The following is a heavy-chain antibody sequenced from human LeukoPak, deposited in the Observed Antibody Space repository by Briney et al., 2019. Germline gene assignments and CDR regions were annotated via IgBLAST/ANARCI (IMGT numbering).Heavy chain of an antibody. J-gene: IGHJ4*02. CDR2: ISSGGTTI. CDR3: ARPYYYASGSSYFDY. CDR1: GFTFSSYE. Sequence: GGSLRLSCAASGFTFSSYEMNWVRQAPGKGLEWVSYISSGGTTIYYADSLKGRFTISRDNAENSVYLQMNSLRAEDTAVYYCARPYYYASGSSYFDYWGQGTLVTVSS. D-gene: IGHD3-10*01. V-gene: IGHV3-48*03.